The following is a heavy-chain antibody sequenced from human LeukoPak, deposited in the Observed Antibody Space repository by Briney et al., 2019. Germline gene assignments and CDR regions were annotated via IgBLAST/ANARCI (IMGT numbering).Heavy chain of an antibody. Sequence: ASVKVSCKASGGTFSSYAISWVRQAPGQGLEWMGRIIPILGIANYAQKFQGRVTITADKSTSTAYMELSGLRSEDTAVYYCARDSSHCSGGSCYSDWFDPWGQGTLVTVSS. CDR1: GGTFSSYA. V-gene: IGHV1-69*04. J-gene: IGHJ5*02. CDR3: ARDSSHCSGGSCYSDWFDP. CDR2: IIPILGIA. D-gene: IGHD2-15*01.